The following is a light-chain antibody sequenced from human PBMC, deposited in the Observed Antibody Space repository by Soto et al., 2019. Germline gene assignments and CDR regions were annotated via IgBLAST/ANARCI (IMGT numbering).Light chain of an antibody. CDR2: EVN. V-gene: IGLV2-14*01. J-gene: IGLJ2*01. CDR3: SSYTTTGTLVV. CDR1: SSDVGSYNY. Sequence: QSVLTQPASVSGSPGQSITISCTGTSSDVGSYNYVSWYQHHPGKAPKLMIYEVNNRPSGVSNRFSGSKSGNTASLTISGLQAEDEAVYYCSSYTTTGTLVVFGGGTKLTVL.